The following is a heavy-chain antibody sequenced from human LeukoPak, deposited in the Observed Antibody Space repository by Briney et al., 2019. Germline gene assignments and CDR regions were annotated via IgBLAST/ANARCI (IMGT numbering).Heavy chain of an antibody. D-gene: IGHD3-3*01. J-gene: IGHJ3*02. CDR3: ARTSYYDFWSGYFDAFDI. CDR1: GFTFSSYA. V-gene: IGHV3-64*01. Sequence: GGSLRLSCAASGFTFSSYAMHWVRQAPGKGLEYVSAISSNGGSTYYANSVKGRFTISRDNSKNTLYLQMGSLRAEDMAVYYCARTSYYDFWSGYFDAFDIWGQGTMVTVSS. CDR2: ISSNGGST.